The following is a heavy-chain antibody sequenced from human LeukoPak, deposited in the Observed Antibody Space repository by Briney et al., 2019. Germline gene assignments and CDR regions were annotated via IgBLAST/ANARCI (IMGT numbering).Heavy chain of an antibody. CDR2: IIGSGGST. V-gene: IGHV3-23*01. CDR1: GFTFSSYA. J-gene: IGHJ4*02. Sequence: GGSLRLSCAASGFTFSSYAMSWVRQAPGKGLEWVSAIIGSGGSTYYADSVKGRFTISRDNSKSTLYLQMDSLRAEDTAVYYCASKRWLQSSFDYWGQGTLVTVSS. CDR3: ASKRWLQSSFDY. D-gene: IGHD5-24*01.